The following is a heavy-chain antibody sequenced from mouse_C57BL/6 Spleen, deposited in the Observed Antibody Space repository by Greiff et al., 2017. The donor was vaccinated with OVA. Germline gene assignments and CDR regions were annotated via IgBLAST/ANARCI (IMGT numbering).Heavy chain of an antibody. CDR3: TRGGYGNYGFIYAMDY. J-gene: IGHJ4*01. CDR2: IDPETGGT. CDR1: GYTFTDYE. Sequence: QVQLQQSGAELVRPGASVTLSCKASGYTFTDYEMHWVKQTPVHGLEWIGAIDPETGGTAYNQKFKGKAILTADKSSSTAYMELRSLTSEDSAVYYCTRGGYGNYGFIYAMDYWGQGTSVTVSS. V-gene: IGHV1-15*01. D-gene: IGHD2-1*01.